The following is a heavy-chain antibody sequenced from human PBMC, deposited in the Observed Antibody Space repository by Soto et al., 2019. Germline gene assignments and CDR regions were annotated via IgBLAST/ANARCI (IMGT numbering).Heavy chain of an antibody. CDR3: ARDGILMRGRLDY. J-gene: IGHJ4*02. CDR1: GFTFSSYW. D-gene: IGHD1-20*01. CDR2: IKQDGSEK. V-gene: IGHV3-7*01. Sequence: EVQLVESGGGLVQPGGSPRLSCAASGFTFSSYWMSWVRQAPGKGLEWVANIKQDGSEKYYVDSVKGRFTISRDNAKNSLYLQMNSLGAEDTAVYYCARDGILMRGRLDYWGQGTLVTVSS.